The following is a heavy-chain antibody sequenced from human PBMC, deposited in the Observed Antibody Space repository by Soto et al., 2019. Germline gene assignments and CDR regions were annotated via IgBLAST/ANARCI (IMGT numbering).Heavy chain of an antibody. J-gene: IGHJ6*02. Sequence: SVKVSFKACGGTFSRYAISWLRQAPGQGLEWMGGIIPIFGTANYAQKFQGRVTITADKSTSTAYMELSSLRSEDTAVYYCARGRVTDYDFWSGYFKKTKYYYYGMDVWGQGTTVTVSS. V-gene: IGHV1-69*06. D-gene: IGHD3-3*01. CDR2: IIPIFGTA. CDR3: ARGRVTDYDFWSGYFKKTKYYYYGMDV. CDR1: GGTFSRYA.